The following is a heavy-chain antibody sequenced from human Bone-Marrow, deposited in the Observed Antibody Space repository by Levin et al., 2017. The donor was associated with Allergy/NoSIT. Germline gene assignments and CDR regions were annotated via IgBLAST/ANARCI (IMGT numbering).Heavy chain of an antibody. D-gene: IGHD3-22*01. V-gene: IGHV3-30-3*01. CDR1: GFTFSSYA. Sequence: GESLKISCAASGFTFSSYAMHWVRQAPGKGLEWVAVISYDGSNKYYADSVKGRFTISRDNSKNTLYLQMNSLRAEDTAVYYCARDGFSGYYDSSGYYLHDAFDIWGQGTMVTVSS. CDR3: ARDGFSGYYDSSGYYLHDAFDI. CDR2: ISYDGSNK. J-gene: IGHJ3*02.